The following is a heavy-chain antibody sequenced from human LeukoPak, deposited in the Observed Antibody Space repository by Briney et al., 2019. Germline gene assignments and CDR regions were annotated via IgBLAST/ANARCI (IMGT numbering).Heavy chain of an antibody. V-gene: IGHV1-46*01. J-gene: IGHJ4*02. D-gene: IGHD6-19*01. Sequence: ASVKVSCKASGYTFTGYYMHWVRQAPGQGLEWMGIINPSGGSTSYAQKFQGRVTMTRDTSTSTVYMELSSLRSEDTAVYYCARVYSSGFIGYWGQGTLVTVSS. CDR2: INPSGGST. CDR3: ARVYSSGFIGY. CDR1: GYTFTGYY.